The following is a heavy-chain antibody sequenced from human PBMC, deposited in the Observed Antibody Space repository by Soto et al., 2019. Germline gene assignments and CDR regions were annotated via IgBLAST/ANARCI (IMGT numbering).Heavy chain of an antibody. V-gene: IGHV4-59*01. CDR3: ARVWGRAFDI. D-gene: IGHD7-27*01. J-gene: IGHJ3*02. CDR1: GGSISSYY. CDR2: IYYSGCT. Sequence: PSETLSLTGTVSGGSISSYYWSWIGQPPGKGLEWMGYIYYSGCTNYNPSLKSRVTISVDTSKNQFPLKLTSVTAADTAVYYCARVWGRAFDIWGQGTMVTVSS.